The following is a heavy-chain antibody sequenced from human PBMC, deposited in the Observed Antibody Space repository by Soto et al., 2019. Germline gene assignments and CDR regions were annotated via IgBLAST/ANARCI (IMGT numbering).Heavy chain of an antibody. D-gene: IGHD6-13*01. V-gene: IGHV1-69*01. Sequence: QVQLVQSGAEVRMPGSSVKVSCKASGGTFSTYPINWVRQAPGQGLEWMGGIIPLFGTTNYAQKFKGRVTITADESTSTAYMELSSLRAEDAAVYYCARGDTHGSSWYFWFDPWGQGTLDTVSS. CDR1: GGTFSTYP. J-gene: IGHJ5*02. CDR3: ARGDTHGSSWYFWFDP. CDR2: IIPLFGTT.